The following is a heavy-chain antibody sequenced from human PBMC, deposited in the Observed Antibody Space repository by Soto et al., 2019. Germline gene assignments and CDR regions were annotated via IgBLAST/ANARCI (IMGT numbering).Heavy chain of an antibody. CDR2: ISGGSGST. CDR1: GFTFTNYA. J-gene: IGHJ4*02. Sequence: EVQLLESGGGLVQPGGSLRLSCAASGFTFTNYAMSWVRQAPGKGLEWVSTISGGSGSTYYADPVKGRFTISRDNPKNSVYLKMNSLRAEDTAVYFCAKDRLRRGADYWGQGTLVTVSS. D-gene: IGHD4-17*01. V-gene: IGHV3-23*01. CDR3: AKDRLRRGADY.